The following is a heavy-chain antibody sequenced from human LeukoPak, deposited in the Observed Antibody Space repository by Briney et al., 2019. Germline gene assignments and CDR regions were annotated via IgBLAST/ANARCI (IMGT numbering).Heavy chain of an antibody. CDR2: INHSGST. CDR1: GGSFSGYY. V-gene: IGHV4-34*01. J-gene: IGHJ6*03. CDR3: ASLRSSRYYYYMDV. D-gene: IGHD2-2*01. Sequence: KPSETLSLTCAVYGGSFSGYYWSWIRQPPRKGLEWIGEINHSGSTNYNPSLKSRVTISVDTSKNQFSLKLSSVTAADTAVYYCASLRSSRYYYYMDVWGKGTTVTVSS.